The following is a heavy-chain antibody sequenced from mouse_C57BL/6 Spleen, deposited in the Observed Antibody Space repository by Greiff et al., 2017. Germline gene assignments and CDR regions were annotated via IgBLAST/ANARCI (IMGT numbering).Heavy chain of an antibody. CDR1: GYSITSGYY. Sequence: ESGPGLVKPSQSLSLTCSVTGYSITSGYYWNWIRQFPGNKLEWMGYISYDGSNNYNPSLKNRISITRDTSKNQFFLKLNSVTTEDTATYYCAREEYDDAMDYWGQGTSVTVSS. CDR2: ISYDGSN. CDR3: AREEYDDAMDY. D-gene: IGHD2-12*01. V-gene: IGHV3-6*01. J-gene: IGHJ4*01.